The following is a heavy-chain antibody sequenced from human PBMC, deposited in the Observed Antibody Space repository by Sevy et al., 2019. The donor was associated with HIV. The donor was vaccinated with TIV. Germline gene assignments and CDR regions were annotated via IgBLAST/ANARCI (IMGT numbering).Heavy chain of an antibody. CDR3: ASRRVEDYYGSGTPPLVNGPFDI. V-gene: IGHV4-39*01. J-gene: IGHJ3*02. Sequence: SETLSLTCTVSGGSISSSDNYWGWIRQPPGKGLDWIASSYYSGSTYYNPSLKSRVTISVDTSKNQFSLKLRSVTAADTAVYYCASRRVEDYYGSGTPPLVNGPFDIWGQGTMVTVSS. CDR1: GGSISSSDNY. CDR2: SYYSGST. D-gene: IGHD3-10*01.